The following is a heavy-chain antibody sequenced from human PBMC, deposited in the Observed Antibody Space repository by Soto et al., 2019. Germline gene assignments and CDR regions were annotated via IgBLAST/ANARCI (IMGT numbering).Heavy chain of an antibody. CDR3: ARRTVNIRTFYSGLKTHCFDY. V-gene: IGHV4-34*01. D-gene: IGHD6-19*01. J-gene: IGHJ4*02. CDR1: GVSSNDYY. CDR2: IYYSGST. Sequence: SETLSLTCAVYGVSSNDYYWSWIRQPPGKGLEWIGSIYYSGSTYYNPSLQSRVAISVDTSKNQFSLKLKSVTAADTAIYYCARRTVNIRTFYSGLKTHCFDYWGQGAPVTVSS.